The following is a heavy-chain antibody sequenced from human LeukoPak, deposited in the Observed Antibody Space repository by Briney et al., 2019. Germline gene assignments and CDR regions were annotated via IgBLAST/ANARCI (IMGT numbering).Heavy chain of an antibody. CDR3: ARDHIAIY. D-gene: IGHD2-21*01. CDR2: ISYDGSNK. Sequence: PGRSLRLSCAASGFTFSSYAMHWVRQAPGKGLEWVAVISYDGSNKYYADSVKGRFTISRDNSKDTLYLQMNSLRAEDTAVYYCARDHIAIYWGQGTLVTVSS. J-gene: IGHJ4*02. CDR1: GFTFSSYA. V-gene: IGHV3-30*04.